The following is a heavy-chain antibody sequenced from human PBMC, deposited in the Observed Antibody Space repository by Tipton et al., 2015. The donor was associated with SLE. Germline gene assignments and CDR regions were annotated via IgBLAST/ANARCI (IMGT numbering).Heavy chain of an antibody. CDR1: AFRFSSYW. CDR2: IKEDGSEK. J-gene: IGHJ1*01. V-gene: IGHV3-7*01. D-gene: IGHD3-22*01. Sequence: SLRLSCAASAFRFSSYWMNWVRQGPGKGLEWVTSIKEDGSEKYYVDSVKGRFNISRDNTKNSQYLQMNSLRAEDTSVYCCASGSCCGSGYWGQGTLVTVSS. CDR3: ASGSCCGSGY.